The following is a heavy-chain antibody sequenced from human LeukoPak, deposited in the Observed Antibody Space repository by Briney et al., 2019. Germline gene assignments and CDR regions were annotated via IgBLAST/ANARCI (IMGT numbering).Heavy chain of an antibody. J-gene: IGHJ4*02. CDR2: INPSGGST. Sequence: GASVNVSCKASGYTFTSYYMHWVRQAPGQGLEWMGIINPSGGSTSYAQKFQGRVTMTRDTSTSTVYMELSSLRSEDTAVYYCASTGGAYYFDYWGQGTLVTVSS. D-gene: IGHD3-10*01. CDR1: GYTFTSYY. V-gene: IGHV1-46*01. CDR3: ASTGGAYYFDY.